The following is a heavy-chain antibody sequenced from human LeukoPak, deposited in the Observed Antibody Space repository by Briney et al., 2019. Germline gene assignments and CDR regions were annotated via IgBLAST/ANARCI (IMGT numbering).Heavy chain of an antibody. V-gene: IGHV3-23*01. CDR3: AKVSRFAVVPAAMLDY. Sequence: GGSLRLSCAASGFTFRSYAMSWVRQAPGKGLEWVSAISGSGDITYYADSVKGRFTMSRDNFKNTLYLQMNSLRAEDTAVYYCAKVSRFAVVPAAMLDYWGQGIQVAVSS. D-gene: IGHD2-2*01. CDR1: GFTFRSYA. J-gene: IGHJ4*02. CDR2: ISGSGDIT.